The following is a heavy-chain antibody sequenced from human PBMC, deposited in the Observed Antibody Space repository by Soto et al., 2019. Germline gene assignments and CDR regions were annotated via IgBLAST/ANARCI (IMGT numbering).Heavy chain of an antibody. V-gene: IGHV4-39*01. CDR3: DRQRTTVVTQAYFDH. D-gene: IGHD2-21*02. Sequence: SETLSLTCIVSGESISSSSYYWGWIRQPPGKGLEWIGSIYYSGRTYYNPSFKSRVTISIDTSKNQFSLKLSSVTATDTAVYYCDRQRTTVVTQAYFDHWGQGALVTVYS. CDR1: GESISSSSYY. J-gene: IGHJ4*02. CDR2: IYYSGRT.